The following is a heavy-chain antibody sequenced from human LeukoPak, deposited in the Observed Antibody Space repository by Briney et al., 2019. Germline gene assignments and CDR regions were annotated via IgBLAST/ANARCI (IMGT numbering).Heavy chain of an antibody. D-gene: IGHD4-17*01. CDR3: AKDLRVRSTSTATTGGVDS. CDR2: LSGSGGST. V-gene: IGHV3-23*01. CDR1: GFPFSSFS. J-gene: IGHJ4*02. Sequence: GGSLRLLCAVSGFPFSSFSMSWVPHAPGKGLEWVSDLSGSGGSTYYADSSKGRFTISRDNSKHTLYLAVHSLRAEDTPVYYCAKDLRVRSTSTATTGGVDSWGQGTLVTVSS.